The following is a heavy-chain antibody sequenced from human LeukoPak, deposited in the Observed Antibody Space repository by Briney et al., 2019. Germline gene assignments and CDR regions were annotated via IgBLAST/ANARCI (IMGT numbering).Heavy chain of an antibody. CDR3: AGGTGYYYYYMDV. CDR1: GYTFTCYY. D-gene: IGHD1-26*01. J-gene: IGHJ6*03. Sequence: ASVKVSCKASGYTFTCYYMHWVRQAPGQGLEWMGWINPNSGGTNYAQKFQGRVTMTRDTSISTAYMELSRLRSDDTAVYYCAGGTGYYYYYMDVWGKGTTVTVSS. V-gene: IGHV1-2*02. CDR2: INPNSGGT.